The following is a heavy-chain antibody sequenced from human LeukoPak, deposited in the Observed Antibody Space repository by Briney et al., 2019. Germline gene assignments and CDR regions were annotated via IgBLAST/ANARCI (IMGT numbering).Heavy chain of an antibody. D-gene: IGHD3-3*01. CDR1: GYSFSSNYY. CDR2: IYHSGST. Sequence: SETLSLTCTVSGYSFSSNYYWGWIRQPPGEGLEWIGSIYHSGSTYYNPSLKSRVTISVDTSKNQFSLKLSSVTAADTAVYYCARAGYYDFWGGISDFDYWGQGTLVTVSS. J-gene: IGHJ4*02. V-gene: IGHV4-38-2*02. CDR3: ARAGYYDFWGGISDFDY.